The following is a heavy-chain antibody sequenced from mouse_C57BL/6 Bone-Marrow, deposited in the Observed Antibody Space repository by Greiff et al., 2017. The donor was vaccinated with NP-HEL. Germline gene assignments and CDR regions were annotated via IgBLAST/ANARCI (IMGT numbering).Heavy chain of an antibody. D-gene: IGHD1-2*01. CDR1: GYTFTDYY. CDR2: INPNNGGT. J-gene: IGHJ1*03. CDR3: ARPSTARGYFDV. Sequence: EVQLQQSGPELVKPGASVKISCKASGYTFTDYYMNWVKQSHGKGLEWIGDINPNNGGTSYNQKFKGKATLTVDKSSSTAYMELRSLTSEDSAVYYCARPSTARGYFDVWGTGTTVTVSS. V-gene: IGHV1-26*01.